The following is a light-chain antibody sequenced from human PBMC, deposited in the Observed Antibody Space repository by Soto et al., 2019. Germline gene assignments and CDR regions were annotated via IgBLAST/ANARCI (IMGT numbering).Light chain of an antibody. CDR3: SSYAGSNNHVL. Sequence: QSALTQPPSASGSPGQSVTISCTGTSSDVGGYHYVSWYQQHPGKAPKLMIYEVSKRPSGVPDRFSGSKSGNTASLTVSGLQAEDAADYYCSSYAGSNNHVLFGGCTQLTVL. CDR2: EVS. V-gene: IGLV2-8*01. J-gene: IGLJ2*01. CDR1: SSDVGGYHY.